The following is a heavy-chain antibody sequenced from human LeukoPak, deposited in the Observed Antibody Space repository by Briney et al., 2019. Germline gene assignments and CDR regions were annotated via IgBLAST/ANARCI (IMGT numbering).Heavy chain of an antibody. CDR2: IYHSGST. J-gene: IGHJ4*02. V-gene: IGHV4-38-2*01. Sequence: SETLSLTCAVSGYSISSDYYWGWIRQPPGKGLEWIGNIYHSGSTYYNPSLKSRVTISVDTSKNQFSLKLSSVTAADTAVYYCVMTQQIGLLYYWGQGTLVTVSS. CDR3: VMTQQIGLLYY. D-gene: IGHD2-21*01. CDR1: GYSISSDYY.